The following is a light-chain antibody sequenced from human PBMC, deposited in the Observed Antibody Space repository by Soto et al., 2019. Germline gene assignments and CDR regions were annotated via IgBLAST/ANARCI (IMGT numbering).Light chain of an antibody. CDR1: SSDVGGYNY. CDR3: SSYAASNNFYFV. Sequence: QSALTQPPSASGSPGQSVTISCTGTSSDVGGYNYVSWYQQYPGRAPKLMIYEVTKRPSGVPDRFSSSKSGNTASLTVSGRQAEDEADYYCSSYAASNNFYFVFGGGTKLTVL. CDR2: EVT. V-gene: IGLV2-8*01. J-gene: IGLJ3*02.